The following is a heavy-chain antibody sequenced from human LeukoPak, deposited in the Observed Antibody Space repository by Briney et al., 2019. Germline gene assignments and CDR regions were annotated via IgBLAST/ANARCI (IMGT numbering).Heavy chain of an antibody. D-gene: IGHD1-7*01. Sequence: GGSLRLSCTASGFTFSSPGMNWVRQAPGKGLEGVSSISGDSAFKVYADSVKGRFTISRDNAKNSLYLQMNSLRAEDTAVYYCAKYQTGTWTSYDSSDIWGQGTLVTVSS. V-gene: IGHV3-21*01. CDR2: ISGDSAFK. CDR1: GFTFSSPG. J-gene: IGHJ3*02. CDR3: AKYQTGTWTSYDSSDI.